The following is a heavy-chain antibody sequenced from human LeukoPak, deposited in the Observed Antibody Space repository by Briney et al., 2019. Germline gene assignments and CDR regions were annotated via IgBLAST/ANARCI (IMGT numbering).Heavy chain of an antibody. CDR3: ARGRSGYHY. J-gene: IGHJ4*02. D-gene: IGHD3-3*01. Sequence: SETLSLTCTVSGGSISSSSYYWGWIRQPPGKGLEWIGSIYYSGSTYYNPSLKSRVTISVDTSKNQFSLKLSSVTAADTAVYYCARGRSGYHYWGQGTLVTVSS. V-gene: IGHV4-39*01. CDR2: IYYSGST. CDR1: GGSISSSSYY.